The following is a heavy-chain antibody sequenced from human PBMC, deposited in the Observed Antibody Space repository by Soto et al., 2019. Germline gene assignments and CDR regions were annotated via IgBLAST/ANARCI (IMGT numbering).Heavy chain of an antibody. CDR2: IYATGTT. CDR1: GASISGFY. J-gene: IGHJ5*02. D-gene: IGHD1-1*01. V-gene: IGHV4-4*07. CDR3: VRDGTKTLRDWFDP. Sequence: SETLSLTCTVSGASISGFYWSWIRKSAGKGLEWIGRIYATGTTDYNPSLKSRVMMSVDSSKKQFSLKLRSVTAADTAVYYCVRDGTKTLRDWFDPWGQGISVTVSS.